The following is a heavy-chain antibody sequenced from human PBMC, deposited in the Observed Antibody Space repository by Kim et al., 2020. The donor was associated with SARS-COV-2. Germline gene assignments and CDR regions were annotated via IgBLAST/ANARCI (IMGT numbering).Heavy chain of an antibody. V-gene: IGHV3-33*01. CDR3: ARDKSRNDPSAPFFDI. Sequence: GGSLRLSCAASGFTFSSYGMHWVRQAPGKGLEWVAVILYGGSNKYYADSVKGRFTISRDNSKNTLYLQMNSLRAEDTAVYYCARDKSRNDPSAPFFDIWGPGKMVTVPS. D-gene: IGHD2-8*01. CDR2: ILYGGSNK. J-gene: IGHJ3*02. CDR1: GFTFSSYG.